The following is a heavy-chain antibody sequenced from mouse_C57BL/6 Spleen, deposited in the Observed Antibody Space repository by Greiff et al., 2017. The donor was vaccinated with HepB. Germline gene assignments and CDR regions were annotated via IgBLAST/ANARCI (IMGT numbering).Heavy chain of an antibody. CDR2: INPNTGGT. D-gene: IGHD1-1*01. V-gene: IGHV1-18*01. Sequence: EVQLQQSGPELVKPGASVKIPCKASGYTFTDYNMDWVKQSHGKSLEWIGDINPNTGGTIYNQKFKGKATLTVDKSSSTAYMQRRSLTSKDTAVYYCARPCGSSYFYAMDYWGQGTSVTVSS. J-gene: IGHJ4*01. CDR1: GYTFTDYN. CDR3: ARPCGSSYFYAMDY.